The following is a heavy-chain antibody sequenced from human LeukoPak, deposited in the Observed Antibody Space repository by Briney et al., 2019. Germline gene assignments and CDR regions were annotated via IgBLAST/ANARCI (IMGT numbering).Heavy chain of an antibody. Sequence: GRSLRLSCAASGFTFSSYAMSWVRQAPGKGLEWVSAISGSGGSTYYAHSVKGRSTISRDNSKNTLYLQMNSLRAEDTAVYYCAGDYYDSSGYFVWGQGTLVTVSS. CDR1: GFTFSSYA. V-gene: IGHV3-23*01. CDR3: AGDYYDSSGYFV. D-gene: IGHD3-22*01. J-gene: IGHJ4*02. CDR2: ISGSGGST.